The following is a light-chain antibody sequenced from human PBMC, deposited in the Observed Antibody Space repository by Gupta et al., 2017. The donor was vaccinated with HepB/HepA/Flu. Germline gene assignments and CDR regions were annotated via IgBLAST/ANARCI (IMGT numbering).Light chain of an antibody. V-gene: IGKV3-15*01. CDR3: QQYTNWPLT. CDR1: QIINNN. CDR2: GAS. Sequence: EIVMTQSPATLSVSPGERATLSCRASQIINNNFLAWYQQKPGQAPRLLIYGASTRATDIPARFSGSGSGTEFTLTISSLQSEDLAVYYCQQYTNWPLTFGGGTTVEIK. J-gene: IGKJ4*01.